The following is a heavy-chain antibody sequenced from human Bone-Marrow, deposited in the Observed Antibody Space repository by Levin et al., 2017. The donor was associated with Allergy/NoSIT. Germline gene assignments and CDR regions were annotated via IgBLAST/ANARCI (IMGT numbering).Heavy chain of an antibody. J-gene: IGHJ2*01. CDR2: IYYSGST. Sequence: PSETLSLTCTVSGGSISSGGYYWSWIRQHPGKGLEWIGYIYYSGSTYYNPSLKSRVTISVDTSKNQFSLKLSSVTAADTAVYYCARDLPDYGDSGGYWYFDLWGRGTLVTVSS. CDR1: GGSISSGGYY. V-gene: IGHV4-31*03. CDR3: ARDLPDYGDSGGYWYFDL. D-gene: IGHD4-17*01.